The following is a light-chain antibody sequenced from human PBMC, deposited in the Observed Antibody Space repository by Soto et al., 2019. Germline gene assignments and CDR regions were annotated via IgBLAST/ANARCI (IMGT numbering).Light chain of an antibody. Sequence: EIVMTQSPATLSVSPGERATLSCRAIQSVSSRFLAWYQQRPGQAPRLLIYGTSSRATGIPDRFSGSGSGTDFTLTISRLEPEDFAVYFCQRYGSSPLITFGQGTRLEIK. CDR3: QRYGSSPLIT. V-gene: IGKV3-20*01. CDR2: GTS. CDR1: QSVSSRF. J-gene: IGKJ5*01.